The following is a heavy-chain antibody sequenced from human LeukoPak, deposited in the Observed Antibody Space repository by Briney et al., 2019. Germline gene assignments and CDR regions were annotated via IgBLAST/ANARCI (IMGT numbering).Heavy chain of an antibody. D-gene: IGHD2-2*01. V-gene: IGHV4-61*02. CDR2: IYSSGST. CDR3: ARDSTSSRAPDY. Sequence: SETLSLTCTVSGGSISSGDYYWSWIRQPAGKGLEWIGRIYSSGSTNYNPSLQSRVTMSLDMSKNQFSLNLSSVTAADTAVYYCARDSTSSRAPDYWGQGTLVTVSS. J-gene: IGHJ4*02. CDR1: GGSISSGDYY.